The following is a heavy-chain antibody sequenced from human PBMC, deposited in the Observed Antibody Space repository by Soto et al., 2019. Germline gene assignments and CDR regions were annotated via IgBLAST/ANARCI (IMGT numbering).Heavy chain of an antibody. D-gene: IGHD6-13*01. Sequence: QVQLVQSGAEVKKPGASVKVSCKASGDNFTSYAMHWVRQAPGQRLEWMGWINAGNGNTKYSQKFQGRVTITKDTCASAANKERISRKTENTPGNYCARGRSRFARWFGPRSKGTMVPVS. V-gene: IGHV1-3*01. CDR2: INAGNGNT. CDR3: ARGRSRFARWFGP. CDR1: GDNFTSYA. J-gene: IGHJ5*02.